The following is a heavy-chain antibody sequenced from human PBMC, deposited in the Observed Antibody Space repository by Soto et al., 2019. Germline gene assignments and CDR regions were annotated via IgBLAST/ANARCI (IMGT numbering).Heavy chain of an antibody. CDR3: ARDSPLLWFGELTYGMDV. D-gene: IGHD3-10*01. V-gene: IGHV3-53*01. CDR2: IYSGGST. CDR1: GFTVSSNY. J-gene: IGHJ6*02. Sequence: GGSLRLSCAASGFTVSSNYMSWVRQAPGKGLEWVSVIYSGGSTYYADSVKGRFTISRDNFKNTLYLQMNSLRAEDTAVYYCARDSPLLWFGELTYGMDVWGQGTTVTVSS.